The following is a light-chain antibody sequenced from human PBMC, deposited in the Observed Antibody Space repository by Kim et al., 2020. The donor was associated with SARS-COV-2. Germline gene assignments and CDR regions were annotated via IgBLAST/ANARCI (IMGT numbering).Light chain of an antibody. V-gene: IGKV4-1*01. CDR2: WAS. CDR1: QSVLYSSNNKNY. CDR3: QQYYNTLPYT. Sequence: DIVLTQSPDSLAVSLGERATINCKSSQSVLYSSNNKNYLAWYQQKPGQPPQLLIYWASTRQSGVPDRFSGSGSGTDFTLTISSLQAEDVAVYYCQQYYNTLPYTFGQGTKLEI. J-gene: IGKJ2*01.